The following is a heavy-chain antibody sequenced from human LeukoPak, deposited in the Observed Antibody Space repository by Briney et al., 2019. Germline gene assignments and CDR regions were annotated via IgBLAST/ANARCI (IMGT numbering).Heavy chain of an antibody. V-gene: IGHV4-34*01. CDR2: INHSGST. J-gene: IGHJ4*02. Sequence: SEPLSLTCAVYGGSFSGYYWSWIRQPPGKGLEWIGEINHSGSTNYNPSLKSRVTISVDTSKNQFSLKLSSVTAADTAVYYCARVNSSGCDYWGQGTLVTVSS. D-gene: IGHD6-19*01. CDR1: GGSFSGYY. CDR3: ARVNSSGCDY.